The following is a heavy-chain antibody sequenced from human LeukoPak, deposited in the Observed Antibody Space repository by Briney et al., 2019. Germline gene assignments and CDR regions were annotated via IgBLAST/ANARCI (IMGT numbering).Heavy chain of an antibody. J-gene: IGHJ5*02. CDR1: GYSISSGYY. CDR2: IYHSGST. D-gene: IGHD3-3*01. V-gene: IGHV4-38-2*02. CDR3: ARDHLANLASRLFDP. Sequence: SETLSLTCTVSGYSISSGYYWGWIRQPPGKGLEWIGSIYHSGSTYYNPSLKSRVTISVDTSKNQFSLKLSSVTAADTAVYYCARDHLANLASRLFDPWGEGDLVTVSS.